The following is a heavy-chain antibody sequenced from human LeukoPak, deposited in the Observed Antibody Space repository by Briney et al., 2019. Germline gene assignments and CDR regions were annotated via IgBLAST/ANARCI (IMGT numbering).Heavy chain of an antibody. V-gene: IGHV1-46*01. D-gene: IGHD3-16*01. CDR3: ARDGRVRDLDY. Sequence: GASVKVPCKASGYTFTSYYMHWVRQAPGQGLEWMGIINPSGGSTSYAQKFQGRVTMTRDTSTSTVYMELSSLRSEDTAVYYCARDGRVRDLDYWGQGTLVTVSS. CDR2: INPSGGST. CDR1: GYTFTSYY. J-gene: IGHJ4*02.